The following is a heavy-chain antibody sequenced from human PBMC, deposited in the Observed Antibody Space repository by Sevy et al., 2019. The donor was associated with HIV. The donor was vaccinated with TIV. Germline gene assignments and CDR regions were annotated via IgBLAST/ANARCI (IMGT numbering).Heavy chain of an antibody. V-gene: IGHV3-23*01. CDR3: AGGDTTMITDLDY. D-gene: IGHD3-16*01. J-gene: IGHJ4*02. Sequence: GESLKISCAASGLTLTTTGMSWVRQAPGKGLEWVAGVTSDGTTYYADSVRDRFTVSRDNSKNTLYLQLNSLRADDTAVFYCAGGDTTMITDLDYWGRGTLVTVSS. CDR1: GLTLTTTG. CDR2: VTSDGTT.